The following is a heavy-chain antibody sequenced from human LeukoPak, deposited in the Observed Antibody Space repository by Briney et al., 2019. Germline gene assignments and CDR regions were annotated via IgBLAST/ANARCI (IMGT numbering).Heavy chain of an antibody. Sequence: GGSLRLSCVASGFNFSVYPMTWVRQAPGKGLEWVSALSVSGDNAHYADSVKGRFTISRDNSKNTLYLHMNSLRAEDTAIYYCAMDRGYWGQGTLVTVSP. CDR1: GFNFSVYP. D-gene: IGHD2-15*01. CDR3: AMDRGY. V-gene: IGHV3-23*01. CDR2: LSVSGDNA. J-gene: IGHJ4*02.